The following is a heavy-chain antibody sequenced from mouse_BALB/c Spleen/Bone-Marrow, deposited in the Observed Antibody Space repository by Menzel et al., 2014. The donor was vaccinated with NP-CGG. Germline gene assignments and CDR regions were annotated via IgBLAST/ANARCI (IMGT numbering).Heavy chain of an antibody. CDR2: IRNKANGYTT. J-gene: IGHJ3*01. D-gene: IGHD2-14*01. CDR3: ARDRRYDLAWFAY. Sequence: EVQGVESGGGLVQPGGSLRLSCATSGFTFTDYYMSWVRQPPGKALEWLGFIRNKANGYTTEYSESVKGRFTISRDNSQSILYLQMNTLRAEDSATYYCARDRRYDLAWFAYWGQGTLATVSA. V-gene: IGHV7-3*02. CDR1: GFTFTDYY.